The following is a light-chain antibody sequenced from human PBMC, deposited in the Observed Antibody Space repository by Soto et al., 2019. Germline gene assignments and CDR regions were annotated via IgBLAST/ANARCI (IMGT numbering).Light chain of an antibody. CDR3: QQYNNWPRT. CDR2: GAS. Sequence: EIVMTQSPATLSVSPGERATLSCRASQSVSSNLAWYQQKPGQAPRLLIYGASTRATGIPARFSGRGCGTEFTLPIISRQSEDFAVYYCQQYNNWPRTFGQGTKVDIK. CDR1: QSVSSN. J-gene: IGKJ1*01. V-gene: IGKV3-15*01.